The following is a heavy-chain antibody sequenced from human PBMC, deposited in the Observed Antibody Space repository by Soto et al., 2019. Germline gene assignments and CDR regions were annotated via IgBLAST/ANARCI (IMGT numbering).Heavy chain of an antibody. J-gene: IGHJ6*02. Sequence: GGSLRLSCAASGFTFSDYYMSWIRQAPGKGLEWVSYISSSGSTIYYADSVKGRFTISRDNSKNTLYLQMNSLRAEDTAVYYCAKEGYRYDFWSGYSQPGDYYYGMDVWGQGTTVTVSS. V-gene: IGHV3-11*01. CDR3: AKEGYRYDFWSGYSQPGDYYYGMDV. CDR1: GFTFSDYY. D-gene: IGHD3-3*01. CDR2: ISSSGSTI.